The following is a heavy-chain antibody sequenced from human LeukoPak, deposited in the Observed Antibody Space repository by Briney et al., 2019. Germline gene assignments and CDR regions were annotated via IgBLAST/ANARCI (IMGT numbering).Heavy chain of an antibody. CDR2: INHSGST. V-gene: IGHV4-39*07. CDR3: ARGRRRITMIVVVIMPRAFDI. CDR1: GGSISTTGYY. D-gene: IGHD3-22*01. J-gene: IGHJ3*02. Sequence: PSETLSLTCTVSGGSISTTGYYWAWIRQPPGKGLEWIGEINHSGSTNYNPSLKSRVTISVDTSKNQFSLKLSSVTAADTAVYYCARGRRRITMIVVVIMPRAFDIWGQGTMVTVSS.